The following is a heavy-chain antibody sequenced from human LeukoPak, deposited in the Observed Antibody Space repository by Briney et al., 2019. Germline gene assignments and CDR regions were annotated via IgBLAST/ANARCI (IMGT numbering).Heavy chain of an antibody. D-gene: IGHD1-26*01. V-gene: IGHV4-39*01. CDR1: AGSINSGGYF. J-gene: IGHJ3*02. CDR3: ARLPTVGATFAFDI. CDR2: IYYSGST. Sequence: SETLSLTCTVSAGSINSGGYFWTWVRQHPGKGLEWIGSIYYSGSTYYNPSLKSRVTISVDTSKNQFSLKLSSVTAADTAVYYCARLPTVGATFAFDIWGQGTMVTVSS.